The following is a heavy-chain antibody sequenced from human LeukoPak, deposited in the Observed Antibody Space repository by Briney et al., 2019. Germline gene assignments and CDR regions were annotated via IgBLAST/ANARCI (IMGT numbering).Heavy chain of an antibody. Sequence: PSETLSLTCAVYGGSFSGYYWSWIRQPPGKGLEWIGEINHSGSTNYNPSLKSRVTISVDTSKNQFSLKLSSVTAADTAVYYCARRRLWLRFDYWGQGTLVTVS. CDR1: GGSFSGYY. CDR2: INHSGST. D-gene: IGHD5-18*01. J-gene: IGHJ4*02. V-gene: IGHV4-34*01. CDR3: ARRRLWLRFDY.